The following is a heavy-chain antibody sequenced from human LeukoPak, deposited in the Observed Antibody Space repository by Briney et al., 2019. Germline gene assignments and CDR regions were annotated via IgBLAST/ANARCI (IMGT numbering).Heavy chain of an antibody. CDR1: GFTFDDYA. CDR3: ARYPRLAAAGGYYYYYYGMDV. V-gene: IGHV3-43*02. CDR2: ISGDGGST. D-gene: IGHD6-13*01. J-gene: IGHJ6*04. Sequence: GGSLRLSCAASGFTFDDYAMHWVRQAPGKGLEWVSLISGDGGSTYYAYSVKGRFTIYRDNRKNSLYLQMNSLRTEDTALYYCARYPRLAAAGGYYYYYYGMDVWGKGTTVTVSS.